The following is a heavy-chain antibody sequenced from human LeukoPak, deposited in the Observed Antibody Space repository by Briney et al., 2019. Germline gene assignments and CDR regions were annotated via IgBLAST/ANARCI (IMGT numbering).Heavy chain of an antibody. J-gene: IGHJ6*02. D-gene: IGHD3-10*01. CDR1: GYTFTGYY. CDR2: INPNSGGT. V-gene: IGHV1-2*02. Sequence: GASVKVSCKAYGYTFTGYYMHWVRQAPGQGIEWMGWINPNSGGTNYAQKFQGRVTMARDTSISTAYMELSRLRSDDTAVYYCAREGKDIMVRGVIDYGMDVWGQGTTVTVSS. CDR3: AREGKDIMVRGVIDYGMDV.